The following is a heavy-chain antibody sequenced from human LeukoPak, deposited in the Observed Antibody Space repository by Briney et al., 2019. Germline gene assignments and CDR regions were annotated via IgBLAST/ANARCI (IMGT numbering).Heavy chain of an antibody. V-gene: IGHV3-21*01. CDR3: ARGPVLA. CDR1: GFTFNAYS. J-gene: IGHJ4*02. D-gene: IGHD2-15*01. Sequence: GGSLRLSCAASGFTFNAYSMNWVRQAPGKGLEWASSISSFSSYIYYADSVKGRFTISRDNAKNSLYLQMNSLRVEDTAVYYCARGPVLAWGQGTLVTVSS. CDR2: ISSFSSYI.